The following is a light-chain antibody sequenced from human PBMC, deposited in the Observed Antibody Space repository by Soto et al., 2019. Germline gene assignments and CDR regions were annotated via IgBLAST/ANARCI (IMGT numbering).Light chain of an antibody. CDR2: RTS. CDR1: TGAVTSDYY. Sequence: QTVVTQEPSLTVSPGGTVTLTCALTTGAVTSDYYPNWFQRKPGQALRTLIFRTSNKHSWTPARFSGSLLGGKAALTLSGVQPEDEADYYCVLLYGGAWVFGGGTKLTVL. J-gene: IGLJ3*02. V-gene: IGLV7-43*01. CDR3: VLLYGGAWV.